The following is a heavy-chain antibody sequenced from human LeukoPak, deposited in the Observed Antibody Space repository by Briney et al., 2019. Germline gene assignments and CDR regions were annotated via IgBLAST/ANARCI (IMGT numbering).Heavy chain of an antibody. CDR3: ARVGGAGYTDH. CDR1: GYSISSGYY. Sequence: SETLSLTCAVPGYSISSGYYWGWIRQPPGKGLEWIGSIYHSGSTYYNPSLKSRVTISVDTSKNQFSLKLSSVTAADTAVYYCARVGGAGYTDHWGQGTLVTVSS. V-gene: IGHV4-38-2*01. D-gene: IGHD3-16*01. CDR2: IYHSGST. J-gene: IGHJ5*02.